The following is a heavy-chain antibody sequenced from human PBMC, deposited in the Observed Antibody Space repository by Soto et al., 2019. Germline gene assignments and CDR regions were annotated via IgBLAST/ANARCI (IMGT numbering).Heavy chain of an antibody. D-gene: IGHD3-10*01. CDR2: ISAYNGNT. CDR1: GDTFTSYG. CDR3: ARGPAVLLWFGEVLDYYYCYYMDV. Sequence: ASVKVSCKASGDTFTSYGISWVRQAPGQGLEWMGWISAYNGNTNYAQKLQGRVTMTTDTSTSTAYMELRSLRSDDTAVYYCARGPAVLLWFGEVLDYYYCYYMDVWGKGTTVSVSS. J-gene: IGHJ6*03. V-gene: IGHV1-18*01.